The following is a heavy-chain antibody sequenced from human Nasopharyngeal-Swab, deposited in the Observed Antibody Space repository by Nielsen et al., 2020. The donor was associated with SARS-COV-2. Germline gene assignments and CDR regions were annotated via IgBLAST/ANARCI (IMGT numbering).Heavy chain of an antibody. J-gene: IGHJ3*02. CDR3: ATAWAIDVEMATNNAAFDI. Sequence: GESLKISCKGSGYSFTSYWMGWVRQMPGKGLEWMGIIYPGDTNTRYSPSFQGQVTISAGKSISTAYLQWSRLKASDTAMYYCATAWAIDVEMATNNAAFDIWGQGTMVTVSS. V-gene: IGHV5-51*01. CDR1: GYSFTSYW. CDR2: IYPGDTNT. D-gene: IGHD5-24*01.